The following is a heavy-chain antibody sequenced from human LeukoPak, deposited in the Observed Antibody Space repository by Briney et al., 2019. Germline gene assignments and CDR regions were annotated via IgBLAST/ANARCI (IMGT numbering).Heavy chain of an antibody. CDR1: GGSISGSSYY. V-gene: IGHV4-39*07. J-gene: IGHJ4*02. D-gene: IGHD3-22*01. CDR3: ARGGARITMIVVV. CDR2: IYYSGST. Sequence: PSETLSLTCTVSGGSISGSSYYWGWIRQPPGKGLEWIGSIYYSGSTYYNPSLKSRVIISVDTSKNQFSLKLSSVTAADTAVYYCARGGARITMIVVVWGQGTLVTVSS.